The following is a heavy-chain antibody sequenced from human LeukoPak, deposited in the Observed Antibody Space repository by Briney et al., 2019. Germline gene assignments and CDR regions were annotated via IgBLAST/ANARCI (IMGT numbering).Heavy chain of an antibody. Sequence: QPGASLRLSCAASGFTCSYYVMHCLRQPTGKGLECSPSIGKAGDTYYAGSVKGRFTISRENAKNSLYLQMNSLRAGDTAVYYCVRDRSGHGLDVWGQGTTVTVSS. CDR3: VRDRSGHGLDV. D-gene: IGHD2-15*01. J-gene: IGHJ6*02. V-gene: IGHV3-13*04. CDR1: GFTCSYYV. CDR2: IGKAGDT.